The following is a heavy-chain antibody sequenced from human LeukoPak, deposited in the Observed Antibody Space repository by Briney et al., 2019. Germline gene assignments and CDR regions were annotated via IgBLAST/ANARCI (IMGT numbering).Heavy chain of an antibody. Sequence: SETLSLTCAVYGGSISGYYWSWIRQPPGKGLEWIGEINHSGSTNYNPSLKSRFTISVDTSKNQFSLKLSSVTAADTAVYYCARGQMAAPPYWGQGTLVTVSS. CDR3: ARGQMAAPPY. D-gene: IGHD5-24*01. CDR2: INHSGST. V-gene: IGHV4-34*01. J-gene: IGHJ4*02. CDR1: GGSISGYY.